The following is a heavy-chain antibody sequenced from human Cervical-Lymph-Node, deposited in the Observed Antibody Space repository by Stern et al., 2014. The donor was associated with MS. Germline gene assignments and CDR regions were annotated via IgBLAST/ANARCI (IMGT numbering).Heavy chain of an antibody. J-gene: IGHJ4*02. CDR2: IITLLGIA. V-gene: IGHV1-69*09. Sequence: QVQLVQSGAEVKKPGSSVKVSCEASGGTFNSYSVSWVRQAPGQGLEWMGKIITLLGIAKYAQKFKGRATITADKSTDTAYMELSSLRSEDTAVYYCARDFTGGTVGGTGYWGQGTLVTVSS. D-gene: IGHD1-26*01. CDR3: ARDFTGGTVGGTGY. CDR1: GGTFNSYS.